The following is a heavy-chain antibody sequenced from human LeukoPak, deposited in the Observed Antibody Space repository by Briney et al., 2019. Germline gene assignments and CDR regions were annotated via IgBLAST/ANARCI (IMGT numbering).Heavy chain of an antibody. V-gene: IGHV3-30-3*01. J-gene: IGHJ4*02. CDR3: ARDSSDTEAEYYFDY. D-gene: IGHD5-18*01. CDR2: ISYDGSSK. CDR1: GFTLSSYV. Sequence: PGGSLRLSCAASGFTLSSYVMNWVRQAPGKGLEWVAVISYDGSSKDYADSVTGRFTISRDNSKNTLYLQMHSLRAEDTALYYCARDSSDTEAEYYFDYWGQGTLVTVSS.